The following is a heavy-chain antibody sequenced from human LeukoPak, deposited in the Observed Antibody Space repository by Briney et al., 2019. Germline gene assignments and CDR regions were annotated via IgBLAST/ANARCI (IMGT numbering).Heavy chain of an antibody. CDR1: GFSFSDSA. CDR3: TRHLGDDDYGDFNDY. CDR2: IRSELSGYVT. J-gene: IGHJ4*02. D-gene: IGHD4-17*01. Sequence: PGGSLRFSCAASGFSFSDSALHWVRQASGKGLEWVGRIRSELSGYVTAYAASVKGRFTISRDDSKNTAYLQMNSLETEDTAVYYCTRHLGDDDYGDFNDYWGQGILVTVSS. V-gene: IGHV3-73*01.